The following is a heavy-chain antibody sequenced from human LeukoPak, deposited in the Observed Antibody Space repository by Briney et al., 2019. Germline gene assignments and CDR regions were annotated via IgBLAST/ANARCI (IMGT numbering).Heavy chain of an antibody. CDR1: GGSISSSSYY. D-gene: IGHD5-18*01. V-gene: IGHV4-39*01. CDR3: AGGRGYSYGYAAQHVDHDAFDI. CDR2: IYYSGST. J-gene: IGHJ3*02. Sequence: SETLSLTCTVSGGSISSSSYYWGWIRQPPGKGLEWIGSIYYSGSTYYNPSLKSRVTISVDTSKNQFSLKLSSVTAADTAVYCCAGGRGYSYGYAAQHVDHDAFDIWGQGTMVTVSS.